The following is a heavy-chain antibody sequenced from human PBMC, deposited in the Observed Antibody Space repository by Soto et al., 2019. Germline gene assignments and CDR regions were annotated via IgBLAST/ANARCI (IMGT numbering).Heavy chain of an antibody. CDR3: AKDAISMVRGVNNWFDP. CDR2: ISYDGGNK. V-gene: IGHV3-30-3*01. J-gene: IGHJ5*02. Sequence: GGSLRLSCAASGFTFRTYAFHWVRQAPVKGLEWVAVISYDGGNKYYADSVKGRFTISRDNSKNTLYVQMNRLRAEDTAVYYCAKDAISMVRGVNNWFDPWGQGTLVTVSS. D-gene: IGHD3-10*01. CDR1: GFTFRTYA.